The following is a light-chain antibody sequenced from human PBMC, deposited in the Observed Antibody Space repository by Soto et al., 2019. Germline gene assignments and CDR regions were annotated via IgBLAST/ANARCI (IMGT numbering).Light chain of an antibody. J-gene: IGLJ1*01. Sequence: QSALTQPPSASGSPGQSVTISCTGTSSDVGGYNYVSWYQQHPGKAPKLMIYDVSKRPSGVPDRFSGSKSGNTASLTVSGLQADDEADYYCSSYAGTHVVFGIGTKVTV. V-gene: IGLV2-8*01. CDR3: SSYAGTHVV. CDR1: SSDVGGYNY. CDR2: DVS.